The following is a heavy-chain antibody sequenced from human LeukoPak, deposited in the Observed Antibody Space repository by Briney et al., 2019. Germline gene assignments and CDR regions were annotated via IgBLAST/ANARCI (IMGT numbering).Heavy chain of an antibody. D-gene: IGHD3-3*02. Sequence: GGSLRLSCAASGFTFSGSAMHWVRQASGKGLEWVGRIRSKANSYATAYAASVKGRFTISRDNSKNTLYLQMNSLRAEDTAVYYCARDPHFWSGYPNYFDYWGQGTLVTVSS. CDR2: IRSKANSYAT. CDR1: GFTFSGSA. J-gene: IGHJ4*02. CDR3: ARDPHFWSGYPNYFDY. V-gene: IGHV3-73*01.